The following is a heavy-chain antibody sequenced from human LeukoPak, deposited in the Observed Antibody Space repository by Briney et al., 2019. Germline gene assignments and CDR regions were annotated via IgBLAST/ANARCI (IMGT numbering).Heavy chain of an antibody. D-gene: IGHD5-12*01. J-gene: IGHJ6*02. CDR2: ISGSGGST. CDR1: GFTFSSYA. V-gene: IGHV3-23*01. Sequence: GGSLRLSCAASGFTFSSYAMSWVRQAPGKGLEWVSAISGSGGSTYYADSVKGRFTISRDNSKNTLYLQMNSLRAEDTAVYYCAKAGIDSGYDWGTGGRRRGNYYYYGMDVWGQGTTVTVSS. CDR3: AKAGIDSGYDWGTGGRRRGNYYYYGMDV.